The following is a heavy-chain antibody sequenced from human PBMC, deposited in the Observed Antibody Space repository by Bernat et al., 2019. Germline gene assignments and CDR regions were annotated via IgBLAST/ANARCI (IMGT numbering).Heavy chain of an antibody. V-gene: IGHV4-31*03. J-gene: IGHJ5*02. D-gene: IGHD3-9*01. CDR1: GGSISSGGYY. Sequence: QVQLQESGPGLVKPSQTLSLTCTVSGGSISSGGYYWSWIRQHPGKGLEWIGYIYYSGSTYYNPSLKSRVTISVDTSKNQISLKLSSVTAADTAVYYCARDAPRLNFDWLSRREYNWFDPWGQGTLVTVSS. CDR2: IYYSGST. CDR3: ARDAPRLNFDWLSRREYNWFDP.